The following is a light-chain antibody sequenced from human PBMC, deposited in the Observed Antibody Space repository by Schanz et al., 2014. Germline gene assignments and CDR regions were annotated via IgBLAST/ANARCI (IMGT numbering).Light chain of an antibody. CDR2: GAS. J-gene: IGKJ1*01. Sequence: EIVMTQSPATLSVSPGERATLSCRASQSVSSNLAWYQQKPGLVPRLLIYGASTRATGIPDRFSGSGFGTEFTLTISGLQSEDVAMYYCQQYHTSRTFGQGTKVEIK. CDR1: QSVSSN. CDR3: QQYHTSRT. V-gene: IGKV3D-15*01.